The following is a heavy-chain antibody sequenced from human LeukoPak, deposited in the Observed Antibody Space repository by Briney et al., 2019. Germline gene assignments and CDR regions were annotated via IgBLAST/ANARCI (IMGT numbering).Heavy chain of an antibody. CDR2: INPNSGGT. V-gene: IGHV1-2*02. CDR3: ARDVRVVVSESLDY. D-gene: IGHD3-22*01. Sequence: DSVKVSCKASGYTFTGYYMHWVRQAPGQGLEWMGWINPNSGGTNYAQKFQGRVTMTRDTSISTAYMELSRLRSDDTAVYYCARDVRVVVSESLDYWGQGTLVTVSS. J-gene: IGHJ4*02. CDR1: GYTFTGYY.